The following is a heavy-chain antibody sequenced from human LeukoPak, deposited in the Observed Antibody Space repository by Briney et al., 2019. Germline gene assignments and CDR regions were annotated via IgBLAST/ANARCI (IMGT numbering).Heavy chain of an antibody. CDR1: GFTFSSYA. J-gene: IGHJ4*02. V-gene: IGHV3-30-3*01. CDR2: TSYDGSNK. CDR3: ARDAGTVSAARFDY. D-gene: IGHD2-2*01. Sequence: PGRSLRLSCAASGFTFSSYAMHWVRQAPGKGLEWVAVTSYDGSNKYYADSVKGRFTISRDNSKNTLYLQMNSLRAEDTAVYYCARDAGTVSAARFDYWGQGTLVTVSS.